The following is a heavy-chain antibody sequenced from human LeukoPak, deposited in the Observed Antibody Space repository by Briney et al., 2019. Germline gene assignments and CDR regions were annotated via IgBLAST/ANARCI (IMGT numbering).Heavy chain of an antibody. V-gene: IGHV1-18*01. J-gene: IGHJ4*02. D-gene: IGHD3-9*01. CDR3: ARGGGAPRRSSDWLLYLDF. Sequence: ASVKVSCKTSGFTFTSYGIIWVRQAPGQGLEWVGWVSGYNGNTNYAQSLQGRVTITAVTSTTTVYMEVRSLRSDDTAVYYCARGGGAPRRSSDWLLYLDFWGQGALITVSS. CDR2: VSGYNGNT. CDR1: GFTFTSYG.